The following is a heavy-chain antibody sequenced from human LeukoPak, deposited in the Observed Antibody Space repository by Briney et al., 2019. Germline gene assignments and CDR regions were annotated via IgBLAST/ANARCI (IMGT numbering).Heavy chain of an antibody. CDR2: ISSSSYI. CDR3: ARTWIQLWSGFDP. D-gene: IGHD5-18*01. J-gene: IGHJ5*02. V-gene: IGHV3-21*01. CDR1: GFTFSSYS. Sequence: GGSLRLSCAASGFTFSSYSMNWVRQAPGKGLEWVSSISSSSYIYYADSVKGRFTISRDNAKNSLYLQMNSLRAEDTAAYYCARTWIQLWSGFDPWGQGTLVTVPS.